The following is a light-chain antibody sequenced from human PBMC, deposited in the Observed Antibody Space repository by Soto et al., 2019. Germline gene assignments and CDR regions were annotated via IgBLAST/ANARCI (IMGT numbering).Light chain of an antibody. J-gene: IGLJ1*01. CDR3: ASHTTHTARFV. Sequence: QSVLTQPPSVSGSPGQSVTIPCTGTSSDVGSYNRVSWYHQAPGTAPRLMIYEVSNRPSGVPDRFSGSKSGNTASLTISGLQAEDEADYYCASHTTHTARFVFGTGTKLTVL. CDR2: EVS. V-gene: IGLV2-18*02. CDR1: SSDVGSYNR.